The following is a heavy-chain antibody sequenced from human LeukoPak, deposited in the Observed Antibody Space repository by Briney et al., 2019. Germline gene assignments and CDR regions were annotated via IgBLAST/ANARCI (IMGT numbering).Heavy chain of an antibody. V-gene: IGHV3-23*01. CDR1: GFTFSIYA. CDR3: AKDQKYCSSSNCQLGPRGYYYYYGMDV. D-gene: IGHD2-2*01. CDR2: ISSSGGST. J-gene: IGHJ6*02. Sequence: GGSLRLSCAASGFTFSIYAMNWVRQAPGKGLEWVSGISSSGGSTYYADSVKGRLTISRDNSKNTLYLQMNSLRAEDTALYYCAKDQKYCSSSNCQLGPRGYYYYYGMDVWGQGTTVTVSS.